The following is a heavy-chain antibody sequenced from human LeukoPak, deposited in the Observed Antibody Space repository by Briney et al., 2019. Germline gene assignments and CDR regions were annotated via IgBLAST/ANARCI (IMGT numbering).Heavy chain of an antibody. CDR3: VRGGGSYFI. V-gene: IGHV4-30-4*08. CDR1: GGSISSDNYY. Sequence: PSETLSLTCTVSGGSISSDNYYWSWIRQPPGKGLEWIGYIYYSGSTDYNPSLKSRVTVSVDTSKNQFSLNVTSVTAADTAVYYCVRGGGSYFIWGQGATVTVSS. D-gene: IGHD3-16*01. J-gene: IGHJ3*02. CDR2: IYYSGST.